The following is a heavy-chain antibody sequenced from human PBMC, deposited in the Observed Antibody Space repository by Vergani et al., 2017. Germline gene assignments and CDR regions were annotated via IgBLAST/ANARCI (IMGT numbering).Heavy chain of an antibody. Sequence: EVQLVQSGAEVKKPGESLKISCEGSGYTFTDYWVGWVRQMPGKGLEWMGIIYPGDSDTRYNPSFQGQVTISADKSISTDYLQWNSLKASDTAMYYCARLPDSSTPLRYGLDVWGRGTTVTVSS. CDR3: ARLPDSSTPLRYGLDV. D-gene: IGHD6-13*01. CDR2: IYPGDSDT. V-gene: IGHV5-51*01. J-gene: IGHJ6*02. CDR1: GYTFTDYW.